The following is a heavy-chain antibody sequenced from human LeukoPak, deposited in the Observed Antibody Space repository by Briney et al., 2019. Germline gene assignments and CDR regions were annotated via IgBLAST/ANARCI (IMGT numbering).Heavy chain of an antibody. D-gene: IGHD3-10*01. V-gene: IGHV4-4*07. CDR3: AREIHYYGSGSYDY. J-gene: IGHJ4*02. Sequence: SETLSLTCTVSGGSISSYYWSWIRQPAGKGLEWIGRIYTSGSTNYNPSLKSRVTISVGTSKNQFSLKLSSVTAADTAVYYCAREIHYYGSGSYDYWGQGTLVTVSS. CDR2: IYTSGST. CDR1: GGSISSYY.